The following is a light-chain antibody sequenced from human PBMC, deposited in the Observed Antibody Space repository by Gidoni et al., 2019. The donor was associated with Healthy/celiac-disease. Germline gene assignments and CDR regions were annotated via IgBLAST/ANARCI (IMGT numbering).Light chain of an antibody. Sequence: QSALTQPAAVSGSPGQAITIPCTGTSSDVGGYNYVSWYQQHPGKAPKLMICDVSNRPSGVSNRFSGSKSGNTASLTISGLQAEDEADYYCSSYTSSSTPLSVFGTWTKVTVL. CDR1: SSDVGGYNY. J-gene: IGLJ1*01. V-gene: IGLV2-14*01. CDR2: DVS. CDR3: SSYTSSSTPLSV.